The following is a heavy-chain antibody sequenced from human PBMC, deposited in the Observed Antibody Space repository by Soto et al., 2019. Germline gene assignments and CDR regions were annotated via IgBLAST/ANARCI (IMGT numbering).Heavy chain of an antibody. CDR3: ARRPRGNSYYYYGMDV. CDR2: IDPSDSYT. CDR1: GYSFTSYW. J-gene: IGHJ6*02. Sequence: EVQLVQSGAEVKKPGESLRISCKGSGYSFTSYWISWVRQMPGKGLEWMGRIDPSDSYTNYSPSFQGHVTISADKSISTAYLQWSSLKASDTAMYYCARRPRGNSYYYYGMDVWGQGTTVTVSS. D-gene: IGHD3-10*01. V-gene: IGHV5-10-1*03.